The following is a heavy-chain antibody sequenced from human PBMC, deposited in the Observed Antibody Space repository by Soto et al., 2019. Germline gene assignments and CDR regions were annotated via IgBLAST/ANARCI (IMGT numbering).Heavy chain of an antibody. D-gene: IGHD2-8*02. CDR2: ISRTGSP. CDR3: ASRDPGTGVDY. Sequence: SEALSLTRSVSCGSFTTVNWWTWVRLPPVQGLEWIGEISRTGSPYYNPSLKSRVTISLDTAENQFSLKVTSLTAADTAVYYCASRDPGTGVDYWGQGTLVTVSP. V-gene: IGHV4-4*02. CDR1: CGSFTTVNW. J-gene: IGHJ4*01.